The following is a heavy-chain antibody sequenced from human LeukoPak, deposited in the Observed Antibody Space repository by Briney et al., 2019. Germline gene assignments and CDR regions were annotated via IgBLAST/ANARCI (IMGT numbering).Heavy chain of an antibody. J-gene: IGHJ4*02. CDR3: ARDLTYYGAGSYLGAYDY. Sequence: PSETLSLTCTVSGGSLSRYYWSWIRQPAGKGLEWIGRIYTSGSTNYNPSLKSRVTMSVDTSKNQFSLKLSSVTAADTAVYYCARDLTYYGAGSYLGAYDYWGQGTLVTVSS. V-gene: IGHV4-4*07. D-gene: IGHD3-10*01. CDR2: IYTSGST. CDR1: GGSLSRYY.